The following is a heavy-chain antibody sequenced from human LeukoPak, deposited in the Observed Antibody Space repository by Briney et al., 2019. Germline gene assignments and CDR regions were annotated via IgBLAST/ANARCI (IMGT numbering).Heavy chain of an antibody. V-gene: IGHV1-18*01. CDR3: ARPIRAVPWDNWFDP. Sequence: ASVKVSCKASGYTFTSYGISWVRQAPGQGLEWMGWISAYNGNTNYAQKLQGGVTMTTDTSTSTAYMELRSLRSDDTAVYYCARPIRAVPWDNWFDPWGQGTLVTVSS. J-gene: IGHJ5*02. CDR1: GYTFTSYG. D-gene: IGHD6-19*01. CDR2: ISAYNGNT.